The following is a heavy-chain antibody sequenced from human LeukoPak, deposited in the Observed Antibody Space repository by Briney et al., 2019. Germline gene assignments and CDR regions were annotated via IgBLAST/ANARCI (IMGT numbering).Heavy chain of an antibody. J-gene: IGHJ6*03. CDR1: GGSISTSY. Sequence: PSETLSFTCTVSGGSISTSYWSWIRQPPGKGLEWVGYIYYSGSTNYNPSLKSRVTISVDTSKNQFSLKLSSVTAADTAVYYCARGADYGDYGFNYYYYMDVWGKGTTVTISS. CDR3: ARGADYGDYGFNYYYYMDV. CDR2: IYYSGST. V-gene: IGHV4-59*01. D-gene: IGHD4-17*01.